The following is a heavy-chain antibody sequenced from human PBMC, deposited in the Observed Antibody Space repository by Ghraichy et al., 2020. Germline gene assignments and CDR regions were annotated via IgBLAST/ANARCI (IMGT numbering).Heavy chain of an antibody. CDR1: GGSISSGGYS. V-gene: IGHV4-30-2*01. D-gene: IGHD2-21*02. J-gene: IGHJ3*02. Sequence: SETLSLTCAVSGGSISSGGYSWSWIRQPPGKGLEWIGYIYHSGSTYYNPSLKSRVTISVDRSKNQFSLKLSSVTAADTAVYYCARAGDLYLRDDAFDIWGQGTMVTVSS. CDR3: ARAGDLYLRDDAFDI. CDR2: IYHSGST.